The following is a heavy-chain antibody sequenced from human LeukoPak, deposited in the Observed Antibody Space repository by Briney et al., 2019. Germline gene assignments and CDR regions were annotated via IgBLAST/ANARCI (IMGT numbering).Heavy chain of an antibody. CDR3: ARDHPVADWAPDI. Sequence: SQTLSLTCTVSSGSISSSGYYCSWIRQHPGKGLEWIGCIYYSGSTYYNPSLKSRVTISADPSTNHFSLNLTSVTAADTAVYFCARDHPVADWAPDIWGRGTMVTVSS. V-gene: IGHV4-31*10. J-gene: IGHJ3*02. CDR1: SGSISSSGYY. D-gene: IGHD3-9*01. CDR2: IYYSGST.